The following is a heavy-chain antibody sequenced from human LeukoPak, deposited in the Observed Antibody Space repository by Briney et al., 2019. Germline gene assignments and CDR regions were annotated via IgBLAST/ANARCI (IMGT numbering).Heavy chain of an antibody. Sequence: KPSETLSLTCTVSGGSISSSSYYWGWIRQPPGKGLEWIGSIYYSGSTYYNPSLKSRATISVDTSKNQFSLKLSSVTAADTAVYYCARKAYYYDSSGDAFDIWGQGTMVTVSS. V-gene: IGHV4-39*01. J-gene: IGHJ3*02. CDR1: GGSISSSSYY. CDR3: ARKAYYYDSSGDAFDI. D-gene: IGHD3-22*01. CDR2: IYYSGST.